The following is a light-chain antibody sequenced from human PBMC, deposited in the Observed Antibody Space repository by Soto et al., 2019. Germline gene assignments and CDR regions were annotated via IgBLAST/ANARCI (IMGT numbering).Light chain of an antibody. J-gene: IGKJ2*01. Sequence: EIVLTQSPGTLSLSPGERATLSCRASQSVSSAYLAWYKQKPGQAPRVLIFDASSRATGIPDRFSGSGSGTDFPLTISRLEPEDFAVYYCQQYGNSPYTFGQGTKLEIK. V-gene: IGKV3-20*01. CDR2: DAS. CDR1: QSVSSAY. CDR3: QQYGNSPYT.